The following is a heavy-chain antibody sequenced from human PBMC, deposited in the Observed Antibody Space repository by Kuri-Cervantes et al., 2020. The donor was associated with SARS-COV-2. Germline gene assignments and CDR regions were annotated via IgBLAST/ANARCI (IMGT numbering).Heavy chain of an antibody. V-gene: IGHV3-11*01. D-gene: IGHD3-3*01. Sequence: LSLTCAVYGGSFSGYYWSWIRQAPGKGLEWVSYISSSGSTIYYADSVKGRFTISRDNAKNSLYLQMNSLRAEDTAVYYCAKVETASLDYWGQGTRVT. CDR3: AKVETASLDY. CDR1: GGSFSGYY. CDR2: ISSSGSTI. J-gene: IGHJ4*02.